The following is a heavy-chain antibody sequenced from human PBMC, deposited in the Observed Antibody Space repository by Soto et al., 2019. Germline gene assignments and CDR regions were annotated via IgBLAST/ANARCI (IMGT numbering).Heavy chain of an antibody. CDR2: IYYSGTS. J-gene: IGHJ5*02. Sequence: ASETPSLPCTVSGGSISSYYWSWVRPPPGKGLEWIGSIYYSGTSSYNPSLKSRVTMSVDTSKKQLSLRLRSVTAADTAVYYCARLHCDSPNCVPLDPWGQGTLVTVSS. D-gene: IGHD2-2*01. CDR3: ARLHCDSPNCVPLDP. V-gene: IGHV4-59*04. CDR1: GGSISSYY.